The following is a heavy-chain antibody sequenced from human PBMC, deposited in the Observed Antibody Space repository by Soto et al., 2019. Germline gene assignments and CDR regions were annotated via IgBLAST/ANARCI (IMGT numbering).Heavy chain of an antibody. CDR1: GFTSSNHD. D-gene: IGHD2-2*01. J-gene: IGHJ3*02. Sequence: QVVESGGGLVKPGESLRLSCAGFGFTSSNHDMNWVRQAPGKGLEWVSSISTSSRYINYADSVRGRFTISRDDAKNSLYMQMNSLRVEDTAVYYCAREDAEAFDIWGQGTMVTVST. CDR3: AREDAEAFDI. V-gene: IGHV3-21*01. CDR2: ISTSSRYI.